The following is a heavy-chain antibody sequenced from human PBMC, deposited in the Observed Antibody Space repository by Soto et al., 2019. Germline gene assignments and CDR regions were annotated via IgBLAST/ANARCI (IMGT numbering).Heavy chain of an antibody. Sequence: EVQLLESGGGLVQPGGSLRLSCAASGFTFNIYTMSWVRQAPGKGLEWFSGIGARGSDTYFPDSVKGRFTISRDNAMDMVYLQMNTLRAEDTAVYFCAKGGTYHIGDFDSWGQGTLVTVSS. J-gene: IGHJ4*02. CDR1: GFTFNIYT. D-gene: IGHD5-12*01. CDR3: AKGGTYHIGDFDS. CDR2: IGARGSDT. V-gene: IGHV3-23*01.